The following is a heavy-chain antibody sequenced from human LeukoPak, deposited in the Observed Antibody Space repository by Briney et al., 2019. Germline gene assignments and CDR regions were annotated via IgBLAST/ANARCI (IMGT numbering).Heavy chain of an antibody. V-gene: IGHV3-30*04. CDR1: GFTFSSYA. CDR3: APRVDQYSSSSVRGAFDI. D-gene: IGHD6-6*01. J-gene: IGHJ3*02. Sequence: QPGGSLRLSCAASGFTFSSYAMHWVRQAPGKGLEWVAVISYDGSNKYYADSVKGRFTISRDNSKNTLYLQMNSLRAEDTAVYYCAPRVDQYSSSSVRGAFDIWGQGAMVTVSS. CDR2: ISYDGSNK.